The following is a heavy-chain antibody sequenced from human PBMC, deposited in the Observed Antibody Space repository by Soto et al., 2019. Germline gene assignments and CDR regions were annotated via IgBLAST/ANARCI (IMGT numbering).Heavy chain of an antibody. CDR1: GFTFSSYT. CDR2: ISSSSNYI. D-gene: IGHD3-22*01. CDR3: ARGYDSFDY. J-gene: IGHJ4*02. Sequence: EVQLVESGGGLVKPGGSLRLSCAASGFTFSSYTMNWVRQAPGKGLEWVSSISSSSNYIYYADSLKGRFTISRDNAKNSLHLQMNSLRADDTAVYYCARGYDSFDYWGQGTLVTVSS. V-gene: IGHV3-21*01.